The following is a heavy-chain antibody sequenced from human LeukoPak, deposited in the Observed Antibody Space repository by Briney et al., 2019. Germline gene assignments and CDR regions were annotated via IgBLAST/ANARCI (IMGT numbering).Heavy chain of an antibody. Sequence: GGSLRLSCAASGFTFSSYSMNWVRQAPGKGLEWVSYISGSSSTIYYADSVKGRFTVSRDNAKNSLYLQMNSLRAEDTALYYCGKDMSPGGLDNWGQGTLVTVSS. D-gene: IGHD3-10*01. V-gene: IGHV3-48*01. CDR2: ISGSSSTI. CDR1: GFTFSSYS. J-gene: IGHJ4*02. CDR3: GKDMSPGGLDN.